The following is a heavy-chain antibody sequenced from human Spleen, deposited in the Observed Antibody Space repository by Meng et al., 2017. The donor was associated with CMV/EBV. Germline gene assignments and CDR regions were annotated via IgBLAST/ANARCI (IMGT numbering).Heavy chain of an antibody. CDR3: AQGGYSYGFGYYFDY. CDR2: IYWNDDR. D-gene: IGHD5-18*01. J-gene: IGHJ4*02. CDR1: GFSLSTSGVG. V-gene: IGHV2-5*01. Sequence: GFSLSTSGVGVGWIRQPPGKALEWLALIYWNDDRPYSPSLKSNRLTITKDTSKSQVVLTLTNMDPVDTATYYCAQGGYSYGFGYYFDYWGQGTLVTSPQ.